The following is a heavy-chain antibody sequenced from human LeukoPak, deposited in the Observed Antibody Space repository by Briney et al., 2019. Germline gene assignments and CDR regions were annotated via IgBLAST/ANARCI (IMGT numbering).Heavy chain of an antibody. V-gene: IGHV4-34*01. CDR3: ARGLRSSVRSRHFDY. D-gene: IGHD3-10*01. CDR1: GGSFSGYY. Sequence: PSETLSLTCAVYGGSFSGYYWSWIRQPPGKGLEWIGEINHSGSTNYNPSLKSRVTISVDTSKNQFSLKLSSVTAADTAVSYCARGLRSSVRSRHFDYWGQGTLVTVSS. CDR2: INHSGST. J-gene: IGHJ4*02.